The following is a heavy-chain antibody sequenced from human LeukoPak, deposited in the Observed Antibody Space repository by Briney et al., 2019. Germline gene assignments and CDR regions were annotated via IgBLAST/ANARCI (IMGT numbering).Heavy chain of an antibody. CDR1: GFTFSTYW. D-gene: IGHD6-19*01. Sequence: SGGSLRLSCAASGFTFSTYWMHWVRQAPGKGLVWVSRINSDGSRTTYADSVKGRFTISRDKAKNTLYLQMNSLRTEDTAVYYCARPETQYSSGLDGFDIWGQGTMVTVSS. J-gene: IGHJ3*02. V-gene: IGHV3-74*01. CDR2: INSDGSRT. CDR3: ARPETQYSSGLDGFDI.